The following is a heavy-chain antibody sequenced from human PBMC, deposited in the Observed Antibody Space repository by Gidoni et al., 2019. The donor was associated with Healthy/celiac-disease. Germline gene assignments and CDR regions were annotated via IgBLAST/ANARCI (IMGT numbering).Heavy chain of an antibody. D-gene: IGHD6-19*01. CDR1: GGSVRSASYY. Sequence: QVQLQESGPGLVKPSETLSLTCTVSGGSVRSASYYWSWIRQPPGKGLEWIGYIYSSGSTNYNPSLKSPVTISVDTSKTQFSLKLSSVTAADTAVYYCASMPVDGSSGWYGFLVYWGQGTLVTVSS. CDR3: ASMPVDGSSGWYGFLVY. V-gene: IGHV4-61*01. J-gene: IGHJ4*02. CDR2: IYSSGST.